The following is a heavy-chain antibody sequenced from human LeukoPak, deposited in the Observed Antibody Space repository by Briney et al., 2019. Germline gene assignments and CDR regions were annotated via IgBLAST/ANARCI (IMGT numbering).Heavy chain of an antibody. CDR3: TRDTGTTGGVKFDP. CDR1: GNSFGDYY. Sequence: SETLSLTCTVSGNSFGDYYWSWIRQPAGKGLEWIGCIYTSGSTTYNPSLKSRVTMSVDTSKSQFSLNLMSVTAADTAVYYCTRDTGTTGGVKFDPWGQGTLVTVSS. CDR2: IYTSGST. J-gene: IGHJ5*02. V-gene: IGHV4-4*07. D-gene: IGHD4-17*01.